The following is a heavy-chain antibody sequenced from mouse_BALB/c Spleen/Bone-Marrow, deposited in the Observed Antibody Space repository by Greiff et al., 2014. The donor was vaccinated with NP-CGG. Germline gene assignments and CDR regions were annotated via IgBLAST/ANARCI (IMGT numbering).Heavy chain of an antibody. V-gene: IGHV1-18*01. CDR3: ARRDHYDYAWFAY. Sequence: VQLQQSGPALVKPGASMKISCKASGYSFTGYTMNWVKQSHGKNLEWIGLINPYNGGTTYNQKFKGKATLTVDKSSSTAYMELLSLTSEDSAVYYCARRDHYDYAWFAYWGQGTLVTVSA. J-gene: IGHJ3*01. CDR2: INPYNGGT. CDR1: GYSFTGYT. D-gene: IGHD2-4*01.